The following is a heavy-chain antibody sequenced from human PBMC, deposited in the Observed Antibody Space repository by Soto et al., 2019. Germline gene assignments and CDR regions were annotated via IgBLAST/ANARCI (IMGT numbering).Heavy chain of an antibody. Sequence: GGSLRLSCAASGFTFSSYGMHWVRQAPGKGLEWVAVISYDGSNKYYADSVKGRFTISRDNSKNTLYLQMNSLRAEDTAVYYCAKEGLRFLEWLSKRTFYYYYGMDVWGQGTTVTVSS. J-gene: IGHJ6*02. CDR1: GFTFSSYG. CDR3: AKEGLRFLEWLSKRTFYYYYGMDV. V-gene: IGHV3-30*18. CDR2: ISYDGSNK. D-gene: IGHD3-3*01.